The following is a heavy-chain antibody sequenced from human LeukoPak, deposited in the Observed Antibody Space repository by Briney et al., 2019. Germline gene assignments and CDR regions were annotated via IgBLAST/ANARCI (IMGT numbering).Heavy chain of an antibody. Sequence: GGSLRLSCAASGFTFSTYSMNWVRQAPGKGLEWVSYISSGSSTIYYADSMKGRFTISRDNAKNSLYLQMNSLRDEDTDVYYCASRRESFDYWGQGTLVTVSS. V-gene: IGHV3-48*02. CDR3: ASRRESFDY. J-gene: IGHJ4*02. CDR2: ISSGSSTI. CDR1: GFTFSTYS.